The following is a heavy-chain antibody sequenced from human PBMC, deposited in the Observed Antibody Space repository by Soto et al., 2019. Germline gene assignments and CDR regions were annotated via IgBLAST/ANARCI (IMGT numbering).Heavy chain of an antibody. CDR2: ISYDGSNK. D-gene: IGHD3-10*01. CDR1: GFTFSSYG. J-gene: IGHJ4*02. CDR3: ATGSGLLWFGESYYFDY. V-gene: IGHV3-30*03. Sequence: QVQLVESGGGVVQPGRSLRLSCAASGFTFSSYGMHWVRQAPGKGLEWVAVISYDGSNKYYADSVKGRFTISRDNSKNTLYLQMNSLRAEDTVVYYCATGSGLLWFGESYYFDYWGQGPLVTVSS.